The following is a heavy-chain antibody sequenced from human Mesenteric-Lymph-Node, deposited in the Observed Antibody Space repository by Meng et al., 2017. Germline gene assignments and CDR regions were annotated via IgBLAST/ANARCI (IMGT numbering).Heavy chain of an antibody. J-gene: IGHJ4*02. Sequence: QVQLQQWGAGLLKPSGTLSLTCAVSGGSISSGAWWSWVRQPPGKGLEWIGSVRYSGTAYYNPSLTSRVTISVDTSENQFSLNLSSLTAADTAVYYCARHVYGDSYGFWGQGTLVTVSS. CDR1: GGSISSGAW. D-gene: IGHD4-17*01. CDR2: VRYSGTA. CDR3: ARHVYGDSYGF. V-gene: IGHV4-4*02.